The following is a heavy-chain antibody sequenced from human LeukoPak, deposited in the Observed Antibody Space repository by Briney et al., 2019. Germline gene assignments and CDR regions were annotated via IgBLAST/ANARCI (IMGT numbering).Heavy chain of an antibody. V-gene: IGHV4-34*01. CDR1: GGSFSGYY. D-gene: IGHD3-3*01. J-gene: IGHJ6*03. CDR3: ARALSNRLKYYDFWSGYYTPGDYYYYYMDV. CDR2: INHSGST. Sequence: SETLSLTCAVYGGSFSGYYWSWIRQPPGKGLEWIGEINHSGSTNYNPSLKSRVTISVDTSKNQFSLKPSSVTAADTAVYYCARALSNRLKYYDFWSGYYTPGDYYYYYMDVWGKGTTVTVSS.